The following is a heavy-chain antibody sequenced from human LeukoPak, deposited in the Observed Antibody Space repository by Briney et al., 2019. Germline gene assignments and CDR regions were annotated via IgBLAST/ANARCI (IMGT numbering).Heavy chain of an antibody. CDR2: ISPYNGNT. V-gene: IGHV1-18*01. J-gene: IGHJ6*03. CDR1: GYTFNTYG. CDR3: ARDLKGSSSWYDYYYYYYMDV. D-gene: IGHD6-13*01. Sequence: ASVKVSCKPYGYTFNTYGITWVRQAPGQGLEWMGWISPYNGNTNYAQKFQGRVTLTTDTSTSTAYMELRSLRSDDTAVYYCARDLKGSSSWYDYYYYYYMDVWGKGTTVTVSS.